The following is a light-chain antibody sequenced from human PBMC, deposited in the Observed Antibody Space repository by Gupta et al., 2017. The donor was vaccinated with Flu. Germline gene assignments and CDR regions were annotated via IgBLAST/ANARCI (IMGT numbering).Light chain of an antibody. CDR2: MVS. Sequence: DAVMTQSPLSLPVTLGQTASISCRASQSRVYSDGNTVLHWFQQRPGQAPRRLIYMVSHRESGVPHTFSGSSSCTAFTLKIIRGVAADDVIYSCSQGEHWGSAFGQGTRLEI. CDR3: SQGEHWGSA. V-gene: IGKV2-30*01. CDR1: QSRVYSDGNTV. J-gene: IGKJ1*01.